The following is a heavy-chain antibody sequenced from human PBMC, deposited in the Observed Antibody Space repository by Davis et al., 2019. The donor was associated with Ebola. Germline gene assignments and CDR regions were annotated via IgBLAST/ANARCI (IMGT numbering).Heavy chain of an antibody. CDR3: TVYNWRYWFDP. V-gene: IGHV1-2*06. CDR2: INPNSGGT. Sequence: ASVKVSCKASGYIFTGYYIHWVRQAPGQGLEWMGRINPNSGGTNYAQKFQGRVTMTRDTAISTAYMELSGLRSDDTAVYYCTVYNWRYWFDPWGQGTLVTVSA. J-gene: IGHJ5*02. CDR1: GYIFTGYY. D-gene: IGHD1-20*01.